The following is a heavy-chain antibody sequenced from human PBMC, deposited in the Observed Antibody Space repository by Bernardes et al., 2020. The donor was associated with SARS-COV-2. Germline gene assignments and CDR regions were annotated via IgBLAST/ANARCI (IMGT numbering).Heavy chain of an antibody. J-gene: IGHJ6*02. V-gene: IGHV3-30*18. D-gene: IGHD3-22*01. CDR2: ISYDGSNK. CDR3: AKEMAITMIVVVNYGMDV. Sequence: GGSLRLSCAASGFTFSSYGMHWVRQAPGKGLEWVAVISYDGSNKYYADSVKGRFTISRDNSKNTLYLQMNSLRAEDTAVYYCAKEMAITMIVVVNYGMDVWGQGTTVTVSS. CDR1: GFTFSSYG.